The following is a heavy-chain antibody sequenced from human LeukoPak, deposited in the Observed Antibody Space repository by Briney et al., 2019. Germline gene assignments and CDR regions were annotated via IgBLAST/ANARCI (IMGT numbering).Heavy chain of an antibody. Sequence: PARSLRLSCAASGFTFNNYWMHWVRQLPGKGLVWVSRNNSDGSGTTYANNGKGRFTNYRDNSKNTLYLQMNSLRAEDTAVYYCASGHGIRSIAVAGTGYWGQGTLVTVSS. CDR2: NNSDGSGT. CDR1: GFTFNNYW. J-gene: IGHJ4*02. D-gene: IGHD6-19*01. V-gene: IGHV3-74*01. CDR3: ASGHGIRSIAVAGTGY.